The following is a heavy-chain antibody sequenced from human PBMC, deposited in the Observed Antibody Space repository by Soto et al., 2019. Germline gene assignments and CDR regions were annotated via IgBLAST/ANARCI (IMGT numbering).Heavy chain of an antibody. V-gene: IGHV4-31*03. J-gene: IGHJ4*02. CDR2: IYYTGSS. Sequence: QVQLQESGPGLVKPSQTLSLTCTVSGGSISTTGYYWSWIRQHPGKGLEWIGYIYYTGSSYYNPSLKIRVTMSVDTSKNQFSLKLSSVTAADTAVYYCAKDQGSGLDYWGQGTLVTVSS. CDR1: GGSISTTGYY. CDR3: AKDQGSGLDY.